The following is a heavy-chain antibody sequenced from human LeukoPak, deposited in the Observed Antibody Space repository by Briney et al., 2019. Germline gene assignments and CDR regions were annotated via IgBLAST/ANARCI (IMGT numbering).Heavy chain of an antibody. CDR1: GFTFSNAW. J-gene: IGHJ4*02. CDR2: ISSSSSYI. V-gene: IGHV3-21*01. D-gene: IGHD3-16*02. CDR3: ASRGLRLGELSFYYFDY. Sequence: GGSLRLSCAASGFTFSNAWMSWVRQAPGKGLEWVSSISSSSSYIYYADSVKGRFTISRDNAKNSLYLQMNSLRAEDTAVYYCASRGLRLGELSFYYFDYWGQGTLVTVSS.